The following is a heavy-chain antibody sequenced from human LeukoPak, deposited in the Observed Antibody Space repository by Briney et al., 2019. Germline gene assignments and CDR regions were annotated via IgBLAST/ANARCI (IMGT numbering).Heavy chain of an antibody. D-gene: IGHD3-22*01. CDR1: GGSISSYG. CDR2: IIYSGST. J-gene: IGHJ6*02. V-gene: IGHV4-59*01. Sequence: SETLSLTCTVSGGSISSYGWSWIRQPPGKALEWIGNIIYSGSTNYNPSLKSRVTMSVDTSKNQFSLKLSSVTAADTAVYYCARLSYYDSTGYGVYHYYGMDVWGQGTAVIVSS. CDR3: ARLSYYDSTGYGVYHYYGMDV.